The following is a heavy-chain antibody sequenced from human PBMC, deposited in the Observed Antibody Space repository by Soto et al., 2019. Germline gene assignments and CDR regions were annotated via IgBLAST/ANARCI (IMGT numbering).Heavy chain of an antibody. CDR2: INHSGST. CDR1: GGSFSGYY. D-gene: IGHD6-13*01. CDR3: ARNVEAANNWFEP. V-gene: IGHV4-34*01. J-gene: IGHJ5*02. Sequence: SETLSLTCAVYGGSFSGYYWSWIRQPPGKGLEWIGEINHSGSTNYNPSLKSRVTISVDTSKNQFSLKLSSVTAADTAVYYCARNVEAANNWFEPWGQGTLVTVSS.